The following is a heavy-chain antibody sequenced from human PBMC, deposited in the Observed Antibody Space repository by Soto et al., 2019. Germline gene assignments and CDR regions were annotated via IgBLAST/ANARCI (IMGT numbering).Heavy chain of an antibody. Sequence: PGESLKVSCKGSGYSFTSYWIGWVSQLPGKGLEWMGIIYPGDSDTRYSPSFQGQVTISADKSISTAYLQWSSLKASDTAMYYCAAGIAAAGTPLDYWGQGTLVTVSS. CDR2: IYPGDSDT. CDR3: AAGIAAAGTPLDY. V-gene: IGHV5-51*01. D-gene: IGHD6-13*01. CDR1: GYSFTSYW. J-gene: IGHJ4*02.